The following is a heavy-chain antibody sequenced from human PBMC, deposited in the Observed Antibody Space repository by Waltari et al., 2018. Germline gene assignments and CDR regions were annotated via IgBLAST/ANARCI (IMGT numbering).Heavy chain of an antibody. J-gene: IGHJ4*02. CDR2: ISASGVST. V-gene: IGHV3-23*01. CDR3: AKGLDLFDS. Sequence: EVQLLESGGGLVQPGGSLELSCTASGFIFSGYAISWVRQSPEKGLEWVSSISASGVSTYYADSVKGRFTISRDNSKKTLYLQMNSLRAEDTALYYCAKGLDLFDSWGQGTLVTVSS. D-gene: IGHD6-19*01. CDR1: GFIFSGYA.